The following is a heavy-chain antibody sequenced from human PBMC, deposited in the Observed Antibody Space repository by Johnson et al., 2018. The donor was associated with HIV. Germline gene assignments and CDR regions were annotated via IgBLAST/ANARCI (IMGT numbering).Heavy chain of an antibody. Sequence: QVQLVESGGGVVQPGRSLRLSCAASGFTFSSYGMHWVRQAPGKGLEWVAVISYDGGNKYYADSVKGRFTISRDNSKNTLYLQMNSLRPKDTAMYYCAKDLRVFDWFNAYDAFDIWGQGTMVTVSS. CDR1: GFTFSSYG. CDR3: AKDLRVFDWFNAYDAFDI. CDR2: ISYDGGNK. V-gene: IGHV3-30*18. D-gene: IGHD3-9*01. J-gene: IGHJ3*02.